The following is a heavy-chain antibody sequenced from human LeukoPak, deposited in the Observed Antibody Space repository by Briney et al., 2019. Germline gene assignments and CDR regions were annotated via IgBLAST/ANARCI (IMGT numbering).Heavy chain of an antibody. CDR1: GFTFSSHG. CDR3: AKPFNSRGQDY. D-gene: IGHD3-22*01. Sequence: GGSLRLSCGASGFTFSSHGMNWVRQAPGKGLEWVSGISPSGGITYYTDSVKGRFTISRDNSKNTLYLQMNSLRAEDTAVYYCAKPFNSRGQDYWGQGTLVTVSS. J-gene: IGHJ4*02. CDR2: ISPSGGIT. V-gene: IGHV3-23*01.